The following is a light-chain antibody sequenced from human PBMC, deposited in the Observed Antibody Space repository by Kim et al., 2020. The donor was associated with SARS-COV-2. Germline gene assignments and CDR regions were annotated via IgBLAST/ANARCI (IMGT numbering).Light chain of an antibody. J-gene: IGLJ2*01. V-gene: IGLV3-21*01. CDR2: YDT. CDR1: NIGDYL. Sequence: PGQTAGITGGGDNIGDYLVRWYQQKPGQAPLLVIYYDTDRPSGIPERFSGSNSGTTVTLTISSVEAGDEADYYCQVWHTGGDRVVFGGGTQLTVL. CDR3: QVWHTGGDRVV.